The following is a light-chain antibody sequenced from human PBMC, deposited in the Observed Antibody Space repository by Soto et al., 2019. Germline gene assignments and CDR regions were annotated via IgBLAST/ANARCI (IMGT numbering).Light chain of an antibody. V-gene: IGKV1-33*01. Sequence: DIQMTQSPSSLSASVGDRVTITCQASQDISNYLNWYQQKPGKAPKLLIYDASSLETGVPSRFRGSGSGTDFTFTISSLQPEDIATYYCQQYDNLPFTFGPGTKVDIK. J-gene: IGKJ3*01. CDR2: DAS. CDR3: QQYDNLPFT. CDR1: QDISNY.